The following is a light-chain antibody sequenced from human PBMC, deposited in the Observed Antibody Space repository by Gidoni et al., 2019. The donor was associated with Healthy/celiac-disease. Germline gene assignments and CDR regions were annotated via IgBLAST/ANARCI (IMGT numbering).Light chain of an antibody. J-gene: IGKJ3*01. CDR1: QSVSSY. CDR3: QQRSNWPPFT. Sequence: IVFTQSPATLSLSPGERATLSCRASQSVSSYLAWYQQKPGQAPRLLIYDASNRATGIPARVSGSGSGTDFTLTISSLEPEDFEVYYCQQRSNWPPFTFGPXTKVDIK. CDR2: DAS. V-gene: IGKV3-11*01.